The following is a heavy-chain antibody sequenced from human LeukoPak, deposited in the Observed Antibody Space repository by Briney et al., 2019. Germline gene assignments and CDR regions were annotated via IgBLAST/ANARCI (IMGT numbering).Heavy chain of an antibody. CDR2: IIPIFGTA. Sequence: SVKVSCKASGYTFTSYYMHWVRQAPGQGLEWMGGIIPIFGTANYAQKFQGRVTITTDESTSTAYMELSSLRSEDTAVYYCASRRPYDFWSGVFDYWGQGTLVTVSS. V-gene: IGHV1-69*05. J-gene: IGHJ4*02. D-gene: IGHD3-3*01. CDR1: GYTFTSYY. CDR3: ASRRPYDFWSGVFDY.